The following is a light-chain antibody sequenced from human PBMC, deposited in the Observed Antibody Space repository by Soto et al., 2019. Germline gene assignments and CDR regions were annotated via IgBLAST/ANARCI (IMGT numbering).Light chain of an antibody. CDR2: EVN. CDR3: ISSTSTGTRV. CDR1: SSDVGDYNY. V-gene: IGLV2-14*01. J-gene: IGLJ3*02. Sequence: QSVLTQPASVSGSPGQSITISCTGTSSDVGDYNYVSWYQQHPGKAPKLMIYEVNNRPSGVSNRFSGSKSGNTASLTISGLQAEDEADYYCISSTSTGTRVFGGGTKLTVL.